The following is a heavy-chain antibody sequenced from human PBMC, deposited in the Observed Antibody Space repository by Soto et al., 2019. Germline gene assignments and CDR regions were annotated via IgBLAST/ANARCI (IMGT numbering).Heavy chain of an antibody. V-gene: IGHV1-69*04. D-gene: IGHD3-3*01. CDR1: GGKFSSYA. CDR3: ARGPCKYYDCYSCPNQGDAFDI. CDR2: LIPILGIP. Sequence: SVKVSCKATGGKFSSYAISWVRQAPGQGFEWMGRLIPILGIPNYAQNFQGRVTITTNKSRSRGYMELNSVRSEATAVYFCARGPCKYYDCYSCPNQGDAFDIWRKGTMDTV. J-gene: IGHJ3*02.